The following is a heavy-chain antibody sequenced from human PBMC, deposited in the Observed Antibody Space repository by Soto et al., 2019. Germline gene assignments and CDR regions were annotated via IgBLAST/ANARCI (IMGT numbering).Heavy chain of an antibody. Sequence: GASVKVSCKASGYTFTSYGISWVRQAPGQGLEWMGWISAYNGNTNYAQKLQGRVTMTTDTSTSTAYMELRSLRSDDTAVYYCARDHVPSVFRIAAANDYWGQGTLVTVSS. CDR2: ISAYNGNT. V-gene: IGHV1-18*01. CDR3: ARDHVPSVFRIAAANDY. D-gene: IGHD6-13*01. J-gene: IGHJ4*02. CDR1: GYTFTSYG.